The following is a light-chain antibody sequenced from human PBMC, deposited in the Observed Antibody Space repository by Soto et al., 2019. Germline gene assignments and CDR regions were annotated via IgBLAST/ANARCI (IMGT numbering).Light chain of an antibody. CDR2: ATS. CDR1: QSVSNK. Sequence: EIVVTQSPATLSVSPGETVSLSCRASQSVSNKLAWFQQQPGQAPRLLMSATSTRATGIPARFRGSGSGTEFTLTVSSLQSEDFALYFCHHYDYWPCTFGGRTKV. V-gene: IGKV3D-15*01. CDR3: HHYDYWPCT. J-gene: IGKJ4*01.